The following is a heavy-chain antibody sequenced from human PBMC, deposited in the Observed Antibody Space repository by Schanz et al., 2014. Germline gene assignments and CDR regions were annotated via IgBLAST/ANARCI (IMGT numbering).Heavy chain of an antibody. V-gene: IGHV3-23*01. CDR3: AKDPSHGDYDYYFDY. CDR2: LSGSGGST. D-gene: IGHD3-22*01. J-gene: IGHJ4*02. CDR1: GFTFSTYA. Sequence: ESGGGVVQPGRSLRLSCAASGFTFSTYAMSWVRQAPGKGLEWVSALSGSGGSTYYADSVKGRFTISRDNSKNTLYLQMNSLRAEDTAVYYCAKDPSHGDYDYYFDYWGQGTLVTVSS.